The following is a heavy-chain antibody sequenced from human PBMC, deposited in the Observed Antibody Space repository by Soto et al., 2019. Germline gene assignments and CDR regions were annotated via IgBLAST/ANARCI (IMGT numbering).Heavy chain of an antibody. CDR2: ISYDGSNK. D-gene: IGHD4-17*01. V-gene: IGHV3-30-3*01. J-gene: IGHJ6*02. CDR3: ARDSAPITLHDYGDSNGMDV. CDR1: GFTFSSYA. Sequence: GGSLRLSCAASGFTFSSYAMHWVRQAPGKGLEWVAVISYDGSNKYYADSVKGRFTISRDNSKNTLYLQMNSLRAEDTAVYYCARDSAPITLHDYGDSNGMDVWGQGTTVTVSS.